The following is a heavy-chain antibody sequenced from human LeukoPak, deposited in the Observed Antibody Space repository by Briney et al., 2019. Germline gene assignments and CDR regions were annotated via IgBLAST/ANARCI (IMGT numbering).Heavy chain of an antibody. J-gene: IGHJ5*02. CDR2: IKSKTDGATT. D-gene: IGHD1-26*01. Sequence: GGSLRLSCAASGFTFSNAWMSWVRQAPGKGLEWVGRIKSKTDGATTDYAAPVKGRFTTSRDDSKNTLCLQMNSLKTEDTAVYYCTTDPNSPYSPNWFDPWGQGTLVTVSS. V-gene: IGHV3-15*01. CDR3: TTDPNSPYSPNWFDP. CDR1: GFTFSNAW.